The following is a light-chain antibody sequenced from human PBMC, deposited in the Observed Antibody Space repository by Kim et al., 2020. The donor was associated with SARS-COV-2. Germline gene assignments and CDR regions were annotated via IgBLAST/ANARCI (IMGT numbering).Light chain of an antibody. Sequence: QSVLTQPPSASGTPGQRVTISCSGSSSNIRRNYVMWYQQLPGTAPKLLIFTNNQRPSGVPDRFSGSKSGTSASLAISGLRSEDEADYYCATWDDSLSGRVFGGGTQLTVL. CDR3: ATWDDSLSGRV. CDR2: TNN. CDR1: SSNIRRNY. J-gene: IGLJ2*01. V-gene: IGLV1-47*02.